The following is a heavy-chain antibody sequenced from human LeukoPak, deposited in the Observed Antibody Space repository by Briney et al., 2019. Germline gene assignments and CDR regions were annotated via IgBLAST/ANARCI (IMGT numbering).Heavy chain of an antibody. CDR3: ARAGGDGFWSGYYYY. D-gene: IGHD3-3*01. Sequence: PGGSLRLSCAASGFTFSDYYMSWIRQAPGKGLEWVSYISSSCSTIYYADSVKGRFTNVRDNAKNSLYLQMNRLRTEDTAVYYCARAGGDGFWSGYYYYWGQGTLVTVSS. V-gene: IGHV3-11*01. CDR1: GFTFSDYY. CDR2: ISSSCSTI. J-gene: IGHJ4*02.